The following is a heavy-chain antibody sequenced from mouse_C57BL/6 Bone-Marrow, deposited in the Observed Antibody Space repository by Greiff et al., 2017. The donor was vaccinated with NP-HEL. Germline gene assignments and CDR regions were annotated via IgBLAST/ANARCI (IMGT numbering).Heavy chain of an antibody. J-gene: IGHJ3*01. CDR2: ISYDGSN. D-gene: IGHD1-1*01. CDR1: GYSITSGYY. Sequence: EVKVEESGPGLVKPSQSLSLTCSVTGYSITSGYYWNWIRQFPGNKLEWMGYISYDGSNNYNPSLKNPISITRDTSKNQFFLKLNSVTTEDTATYYCASRFYYGSSYRAWFAYWGQGTLVTVSA. CDR3: ASRFYYGSSYRAWFAY. V-gene: IGHV3-6*01.